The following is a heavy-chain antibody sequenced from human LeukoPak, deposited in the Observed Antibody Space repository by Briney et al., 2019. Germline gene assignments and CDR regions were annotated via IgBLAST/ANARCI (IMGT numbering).Heavy chain of an antibody. CDR2: FDPEDGET. J-gene: IGHJ4*02. V-gene: IGHV1-24*01. D-gene: IGHD3-3*01. Sequence: ASVKVSCKVSGYTLTELSMHWVRQAPGKGLEWMGGFDPEDGETIYAQKFQGRVTMTEDTSTDTAYMELSSLRSEDTAVYYCATAAPYYDFWSGFLYVSRIFDYWGQGTLVTVFS. CDR1: GYTLTELS. CDR3: ATAAPYYDFWSGFLYVSRIFDY.